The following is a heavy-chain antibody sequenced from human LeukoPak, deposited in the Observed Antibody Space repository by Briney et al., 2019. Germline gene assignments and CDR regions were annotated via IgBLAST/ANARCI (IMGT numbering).Heavy chain of an antibody. CDR3: VRSFYYYYYGMDV. Sequence: SETLSLTCTVSGDSISSSSYYWGWIRQPPGKGLEWIGSRLYSGSTYYNPSLKSRVTISVGTSKNQFSLKLSSETAADTAVYYCVRSFYYYYYGMDVWGQGTTVTVSS. J-gene: IGHJ6*02. CDR1: GDSISSSSYY. CDR2: RLYSGST. D-gene: IGHD4-17*01. V-gene: IGHV4-39*01.